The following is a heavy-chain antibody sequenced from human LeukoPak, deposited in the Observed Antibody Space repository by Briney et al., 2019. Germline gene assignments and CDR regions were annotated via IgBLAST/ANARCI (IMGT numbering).Heavy chain of an antibody. V-gene: IGHV4-59*01. J-gene: IGHJ6*02. CDR2: IYYSGST. D-gene: IGHD6-13*01. CDR3: AREFRSSWYLYGMDV. CDR1: GGSISSYY. Sequence: SETLSLTCTVSGGSISSYYWSWIRQPPGKGLEWIGYIYYSGSTNYNPSLKSRVTISVDTSKNQFSLKLSSVTAADTAVYYCAREFRSSWYLYGMDVWGQGTTVTVSS.